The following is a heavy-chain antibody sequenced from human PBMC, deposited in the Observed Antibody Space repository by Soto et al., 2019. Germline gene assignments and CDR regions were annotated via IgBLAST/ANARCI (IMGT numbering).Heavy chain of an antibody. J-gene: IGHJ5*02. Sequence: SQTLSLTCAISGDSVSSNTASWNWIRQSPSRGLEWLGRTYYRSNWYNYYAVSVKSRITLNPDTSKNLFSLQLNSVTPEDTAVYYCAREYVGYCSGGSCYSLVFDPWGQGTLVTVSS. V-gene: IGHV6-1*01. D-gene: IGHD2-15*01. CDR1: GDSVSSNTAS. CDR3: AREYVGYCSGGSCYSLVFDP. CDR2: TYYRSNWYN.